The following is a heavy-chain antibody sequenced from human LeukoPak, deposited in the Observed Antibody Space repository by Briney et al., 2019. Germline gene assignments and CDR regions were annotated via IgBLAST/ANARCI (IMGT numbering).Heavy chain of an antibody. CDR1: GYTFTNYY. CDR2: ISAYNGNT. J-gene: IGHJ6*02. Sequence: ASVKVSCKASGYTFTNYYMHWVRQAPGQGLEWMGWISAYNGNTNYAQKLQGRVTMTTDTSTSTAYMELRSLRSDDTAVYYCARDFSPVIVGFLEWLNSPSYYYYGMDVWGQGTTVTVSS. V-gene: IGHV1-18*04. D-gene: IGHD3-3*01. CDR3: ARDFSPVIVGFLEWLNSPSYYYYGMDV.